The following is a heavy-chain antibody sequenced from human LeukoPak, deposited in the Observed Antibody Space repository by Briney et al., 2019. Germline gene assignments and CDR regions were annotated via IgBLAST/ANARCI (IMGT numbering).Heavy chain of an antibody. J-gene: IGHJ6*02. V-gene: IGHV1-69*10. CDR2: ITPILGIP. Sequence: SVKVSCTASGGTFSNYVINWVRQAPRQGLEWMGGITPILGIPNYAQKFQGRGTITADESTSTSYMELSSLRSEDTAVYYCARVVVRGLIAYTYGMDVWGQGTTVTVSS. CDR3: ARVVVRGLIAYTYGMDV. D-gene: IGHD3-10*01. CDR1: GGTFSNYV.